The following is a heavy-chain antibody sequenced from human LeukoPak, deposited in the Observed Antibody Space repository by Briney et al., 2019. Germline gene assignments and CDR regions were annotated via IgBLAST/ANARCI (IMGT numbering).Heavy chain of an antibody. J-gene: IGHJ6*03. CDR3: ARVRYYYGSGSPYYYMDV. CDR2: ITPIFGTA. Sequence: SVKVSCKASGGTFSSYAISWVRQAPGQGLEWMGGITPIFGTANYAQKFQGRVTITADKSTSTAYMELSSLRSEDTAVYYCARVRYYYGSGSPYYYMDVWGKGTTVTVSS. CDR1: GGTFSSYA. V-gene: IGHV1-69*06. D-gene: IGHD3-10*01.